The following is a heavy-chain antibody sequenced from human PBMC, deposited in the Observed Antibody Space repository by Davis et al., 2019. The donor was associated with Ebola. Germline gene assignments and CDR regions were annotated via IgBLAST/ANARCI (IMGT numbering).Heavy chain of an antibody. V-gene: IGHV3-21*01. J-gene: IGHJ2*01. Sequence: GESLKISCAASGFRVSGPYMSWVRQAPGKGLEWVSFISSSSNYIYYADSVKGRFTVSRDNAKNSLYLQMNSLRAEDTAVYYCVRDPALVVTGGGWFFGLWGRGTLVTVSS. CDR3: VRDPALVVTGGGWFFGL. CDR1: GFRVSGPY. D-gene: IGHD2-21*02. CDR2: ISSSSNYI.